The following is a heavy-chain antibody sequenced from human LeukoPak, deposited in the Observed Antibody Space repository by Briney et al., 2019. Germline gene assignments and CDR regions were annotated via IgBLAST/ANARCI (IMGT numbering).Heavy chain of an antibody. Sequence: SETLSLTCAVYGGSFSGYYWSWIRQPPGKGLEWIGEINHSGSTNYNPSLKSRVTISVDTSKNQFSLKLSSVTAADTAVYYCARVGYGDPTDYWGQGTLVTVSS. CDR3: ARVGYGDPTDY. CDR1: GGSFSGYY. CDR2: INHSGST. J-gene: IGHJ4*02. V-gene: IGHV4-34*01. D-gene: IGHD4-17*01.